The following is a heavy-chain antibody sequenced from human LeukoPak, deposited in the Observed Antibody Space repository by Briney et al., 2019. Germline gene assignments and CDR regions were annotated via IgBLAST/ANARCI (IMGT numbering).Heavy chain of an antibody. V-gene: IGHV4-38-2*02. D-gene: IGHD2-2*01. Sequence: SETLSLTCTVSGYSINSGYYWVWIRQPPGKGLEWIGSIYRTGSTNYNPSLKSRVTISVDTSKNQYSLKVRSVTAADTAVYYCARGDCSSTICYSPMDVWGKGTTVTVSS. CDR3: ARGDCSSTICYSPMDV. CDR2: IYRTGST. CDR1: GYSINSGYY. J-gene: IGHJ6*03.